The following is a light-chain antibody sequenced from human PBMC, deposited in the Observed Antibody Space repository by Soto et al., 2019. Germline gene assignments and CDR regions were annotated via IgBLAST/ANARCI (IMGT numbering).Light chain of an antibody. Sequence: QSALPQPASVSGSPGQSITISCTGTRSDIGAYNFVSWYQQHPGEVPKLMLYDVNVRPSGVSNRFSGSKSGNTASLTISGLQGEDEADYYCTSWTTSTTMIFGGGTKLTVL. CDR2: DVN. CDR3: TSWTTSTTMI. J-gene: IGLJ2*01. V-gene: IGLV2-14*03. CDR1: RSDIGAYNF.